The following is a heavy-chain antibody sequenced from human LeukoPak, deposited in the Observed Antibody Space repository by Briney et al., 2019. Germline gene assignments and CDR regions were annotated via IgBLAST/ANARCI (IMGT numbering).Heavy chain of an antibody. CDR1: GFTFSSYS. J-gene: IGHJ4*02. D-gene: IGHD3-10*01. Sequence: GGSLRLSCAASGFTFSSYSMNWVRQAPGKGLEWVSHISSSSSTTYYADSVKGRFTISRDNAKNSLYLQMNSLRVEDTAVYYCAKVAKYSYGSETYYYFEHWGQGTPVTVSS. V-gene: IGHV3-48*01. CDR2: ISSSSSTT. CDR3: AKVAKYSYGSETYYYFEH.